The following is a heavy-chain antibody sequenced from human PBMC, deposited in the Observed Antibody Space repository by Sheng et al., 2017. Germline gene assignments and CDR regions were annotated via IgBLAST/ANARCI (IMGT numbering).Heavy chain of an antibody. V-gene: IGHV3-7*01. CDR2: IAQDGGER. CDR1: GFRFNVYW. CDR3: VRDYYGPSDV. D-gene: IGHD3-10*01. Sequence: EVQLVESGGGLVQPGGSLRLSCAASGFRFNVYWLSWVRQAPGKGLEWVANIAQDGGERFHVDSVKGRFTISRDNAQNSLYLQMNNLRVEDTAVYYCVRDYYGPSDVWAEGTTVTV. J-gene: IGHJ6*02.